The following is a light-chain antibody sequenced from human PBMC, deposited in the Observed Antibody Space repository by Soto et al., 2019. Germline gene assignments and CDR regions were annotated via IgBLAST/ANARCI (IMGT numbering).Light chain of an antibody. V-gene: IGKV3-20*01. J-gene: IGKJ1*01. CDR1: ESLSSGF. CDR3: QHYNSYSEA. Sequence: EIVLTQSPGILSLSPGERATLSCRANESLSSGFLAWYQQRRGQAPRLLIYGASARATGIPARFSGSGSGTDFTLTISSLEPDDFATYYCQHYNSYSEAFGQGTKVDIK. CDR2: GAS.